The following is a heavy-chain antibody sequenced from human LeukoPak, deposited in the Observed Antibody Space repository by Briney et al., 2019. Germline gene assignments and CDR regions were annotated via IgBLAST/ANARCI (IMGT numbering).Heavy chain of an antibody. V-gene: IGHV3-30*18. CDR2: ISYDGTNK. J-gene: IGHJ3*02. D-gene: IGHD5-24*01. Sequence: GRSLRLSCAASGLTFSRSAMHWVRQAPGKGLEWVAVISYDGTNKYYEDSVKGRFTISRDSSKSTLYLQMNSLRAEDTAVYYCAKGSSTGRWVQLGLDAFDIWGQGTMVTVSS. CDR3: AKGSSTGRWVQLGLDAFDI. CDR1: GLTFSRSA.